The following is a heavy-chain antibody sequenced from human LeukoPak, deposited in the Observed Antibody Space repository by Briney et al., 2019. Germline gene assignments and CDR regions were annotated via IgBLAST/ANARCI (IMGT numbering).Heavy chain of an antibody. Sequence: SETLSLTCTVSGGSIRNYYWSWIRQPPGKGLEWIGYIFYSGSTNYNPSLKSRVTISVDTSKNQFSLKLSSVTAADTAVYYCAREETAGTNLNWFDPWGQGTLVTVSS. J-gene: IGHJ5*02. CDR2: IFYSGST. CDR3: AREETAGTNLNWFDP. V-gene: IGHV4-59*01. CDR1: GGSIRNYY. D-gene: IGHD1-1*01.